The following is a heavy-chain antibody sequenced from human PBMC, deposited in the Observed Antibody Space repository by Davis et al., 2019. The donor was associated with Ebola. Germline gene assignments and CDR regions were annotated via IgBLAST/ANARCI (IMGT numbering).Heavy chain of an antibody. Sequence: SVKVSCKASGGTFSSYAISWVRQAPGQGLEWMGGIIPIFGTANCAQKFQGRVTITADKSTSTAYMELSSLRSEDTAVYYCARDYREDYGGYDPHLPLGPWGQGTLVTVSS. V-gene: IGHV1-69*06. D-gene: IGHD5-12*01. CDR2: IIPIFGTA. J-gene: IGHJ5*02. CDR1: GGTFSSYA. CDR3: ARDYREDYGGYDPHLPLGP.